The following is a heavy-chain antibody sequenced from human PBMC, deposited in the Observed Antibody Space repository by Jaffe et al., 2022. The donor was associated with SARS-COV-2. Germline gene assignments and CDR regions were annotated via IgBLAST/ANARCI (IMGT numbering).Heavy chain of an antibody. Sequence: QVQLQESGPGLVKPSGTLSLTCAVSGGSISSSNWWSWVRQPPGKGLEWIGEIYHSGSTNYNPSLKSRVTISVDKSKNQFSLKLSSVTAADTAVYYCARDGYSSSWYSGHYYGMDVWGQGTTVTVSS. CDR2: IYHSGST. V-gene: IGHV4-4*02. CDR1: GGSISSSNW. D-gene: IGHD6-13*01. CDR3: ARDGYSSSWYSGHYYGMDV. J-gene: IGHJ6*02.